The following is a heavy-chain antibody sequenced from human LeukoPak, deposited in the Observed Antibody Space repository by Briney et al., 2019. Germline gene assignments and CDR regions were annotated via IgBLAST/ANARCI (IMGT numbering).Heavy chain of an antibody. D-gene: IGHD5-12*01. J-gene: IGHJ4*02. Sequence: SETLSLTCTVSGGSISGYYWTWIRQPPGKGPEWIGYIYYTGSTNYHPSLKSRVTLSVDTSKKQFSLKLNSVTAADTAVYFCARGLLVGNTGYYFDYWGQGTPVTVSS. CDR1: GGSISGYY. V-gene: IGHV4-59*01. CDR3: ARGLLVGNTGYYFDY. CDR2: IYYTGST.